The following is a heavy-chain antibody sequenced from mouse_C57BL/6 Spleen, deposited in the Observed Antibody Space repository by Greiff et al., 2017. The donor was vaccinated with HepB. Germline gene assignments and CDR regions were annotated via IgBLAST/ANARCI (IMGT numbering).Heavy chain of an antibody. CDR3: ARGVYSNYEGNAMDY. V-gene: IGHV5-17*01. Sequence: EVQLVESGGGLVKPGGSLKLSCAASGFTFSDYGMHWVRQAPEKGLEWVAYISSGSSTIYYADTVKGRFTISRDNAKNTLFLQMTSLRSEDTAMYDCARGVYSNYEGNAMDYWGQGTSVTVSS. CDR1: GFTFSDYG. CDR2: ISSGSSTI. D-gene: IGHD2-5*01. J-gene: IGHJ4*01.